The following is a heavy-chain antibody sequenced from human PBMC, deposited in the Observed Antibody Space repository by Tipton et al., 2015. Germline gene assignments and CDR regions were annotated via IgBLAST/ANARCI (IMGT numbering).Heavy chain of an antibody. V-gene: IGHV4-59*05. CDR3: ACQDYDSLTRDYQTVDY. D-gene: IGHD3-9*01. J-gene: IGHJ4*02. Sequence: LRLSCAVSGGSFSTYYWSWIRQPPGKGLEWIANIYYSGTPFYNLALKSQVTISVDTSKNQFSLQVTSGTAADTAVYYCACQDYDSLTRDYQTVDYWGQGTLVTVSS. CDR2: IYYSGTP. CDR1: GGSFSTYY.